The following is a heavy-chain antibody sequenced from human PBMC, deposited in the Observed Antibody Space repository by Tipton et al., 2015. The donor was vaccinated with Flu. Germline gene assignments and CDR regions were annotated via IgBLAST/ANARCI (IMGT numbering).Heavy chain of an antibody. V-gene: IGHV3-23*01. CDR2: ISGNGGRT. J-gene: IGHJ5*02. CDR1: GFTFGSYA. D-gene: IGHD4-11*01. Sequence: SLRLSCAASGFTFGSYAMSWVRQAPGKGLEWVSAISGNGGRTYYADSVKGRFTISRENSKNTLYLQMNSLRGEDTAVYYCARRDYSNYVSEPKNWFDPWGQGTLVTVSS. CDR3: ARRDYSNYVSEPKNWFDP.